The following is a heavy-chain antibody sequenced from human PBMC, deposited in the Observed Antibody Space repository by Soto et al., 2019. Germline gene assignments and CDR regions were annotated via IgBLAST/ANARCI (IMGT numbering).Heavy chain of an antibody. CDR2: ISSSSSYK. D-gene: IGHD6-6*01. CDR3: AIDLSLRWYSSSAFDY. J-gene: IGHJ4*02. CDR1: GFTFSDYY. Sequence: GGSLRLSCAASGFTFSDYYMSWIRQAPGKGLEWVSYISSSSSYKNYADSVKGRFTISRDNAKNSLYLQMNSLRAEDTAVYYCAIDLSLRWYSSSAFDYWGQGTLVTVSS. V-gene: IGHV3-11*06.